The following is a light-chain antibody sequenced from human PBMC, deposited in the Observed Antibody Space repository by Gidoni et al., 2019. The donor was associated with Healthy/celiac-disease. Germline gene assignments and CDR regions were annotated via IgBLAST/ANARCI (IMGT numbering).Light chain of an antibody. CDR1: QDISNY. CDR2: DAS. Sequence: DIQITQSPSPLSASVGDRVTITCQASQDISNYLNWYQQKTGKAPKPLIYDASNLETGVPSRFSGSGSGTDFTFTISSLQPEDIATYYCQQYDNHPYTCXXXTKLEIK. V-gene: IGKV1-33*01. J-gene: IGKJ2*01. CDR3: QQYDNHPYT.